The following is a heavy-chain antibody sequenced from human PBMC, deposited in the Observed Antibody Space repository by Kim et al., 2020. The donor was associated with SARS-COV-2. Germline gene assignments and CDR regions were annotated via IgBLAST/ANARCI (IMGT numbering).Heavy chain of an antibody. CDR3: VRGARHLGYSSGWF. J-gene: IGHJ5*01. V-gene: IGHV4-34*01. D-gene: IGHD6-25*01. CDR2: INHNGET. Sequence: SETLSLTCAVFGGSFTDNYWSWVRQAPGGGLEWVGEINHNGETTYNSALRGRLTISVDRSKNQFSLWLDSLTAADTAVYYCVRGARHLGYSSGWF. CDR1: GGSFTDNY.